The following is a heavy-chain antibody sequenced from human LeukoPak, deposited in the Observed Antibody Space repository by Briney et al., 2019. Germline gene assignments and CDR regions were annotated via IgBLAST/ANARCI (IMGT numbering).Heavy chain of an antibody. CDR3: ARGRGYYDSSGYYYEMYYFDY. Sequence: GGSLRLSCAASGFTFSRYWMSWVRQAPGKGLEWVANIKEDGSRNHYVDSVKGRFTISRDNAKNSLYLQMNSLRAEDTAVYYCARGRGYYDSSGYYYEMYYFDYWGQGTLVTVSS. D-gene: IGHD3-22*01. CDR1: GFTFSRYW. V-gene: IGHV3-7*02. CDR2: IKEDGSRN. J-gene: IGHJ4*02.